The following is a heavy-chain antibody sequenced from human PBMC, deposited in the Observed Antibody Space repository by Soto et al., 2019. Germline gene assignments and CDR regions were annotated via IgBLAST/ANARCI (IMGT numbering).Heavy chain of an antibody. CDR2: ISSNGGST. CDR3: ARGPTYYYDSSGYPHAFDI. CDR1: GVTLINYA. V-gene: IGHV3-64*01. D-gene: IGHD3-22*01. Sequence: AWGAHRTPCASPGVTLINYAMHRVRPATGKGQEYVSAISSNGGSTYYANSVKGRFTISRDNSKNTLYLQMGSLRAEDMAVYYCARGPTYYYDSSGYPHAFDIWGQGTMVTVSS. J-gene: IGHJ3*02.